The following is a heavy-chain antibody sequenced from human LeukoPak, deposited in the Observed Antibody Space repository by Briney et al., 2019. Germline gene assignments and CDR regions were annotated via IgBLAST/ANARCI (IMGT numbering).Heavy chain of an antibody. CDR2: IYTSGST. V-gene: IGHV4-4*07. D-gene: IGHD4-17*01. CDR1: GVSISSYY. J-gene: IGHJ6*02. Sequence: SETLSLTCTVSGVSISSYYWSWIRQPAGKGLEWIGRIYTSGSTNYNPSLKSRVTMSVDTSKNQFSLKLSSVTAADTAVYYRAGEAGDYTYYYYYGMDVWGQGTTVTVSS. CDR3: AGEAGDYTYYYYYGMDV.